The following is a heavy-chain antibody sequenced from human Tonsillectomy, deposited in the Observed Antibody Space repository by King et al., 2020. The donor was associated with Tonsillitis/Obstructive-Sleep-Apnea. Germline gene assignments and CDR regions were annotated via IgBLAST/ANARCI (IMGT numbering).Heavy chain of an antibody. Sequence: QLVQSGGEVKMPGASVKVSCKASGYTFISYGISWVRQAPGQGLEWMGWINAYNGNTNYAQKFQGRVTMTTDTSKNQFSLKLSSVTAADTAVYYCARRRGYYTWFDPWGQGTLVTVSS. J-gene: IGHJ5*02. CDR3: ARRRGYYTWFDP. CDR1: GYTFISYG. V-gene: IGHV1-18*01. CDR2: INAYNGNT. D-gene: IGHD3-3*01.